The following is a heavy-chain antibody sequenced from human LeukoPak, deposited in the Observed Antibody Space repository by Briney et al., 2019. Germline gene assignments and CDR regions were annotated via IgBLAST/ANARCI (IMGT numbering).Heavy chain of an antibody. CDR1: GFTFSSYS. D-gene: IGHD3-10*01. CDR2: ISSSSSTI. V-gene: IGHV3-48*01. Sequence: GGSLRLSCAASGFTFSSYSMNWVRQAPGKGLEWVSYISSSSSTIYSADSVKGRFTISRDNAKNSLYLQMNSLRAEDTAVYYCARGGDYYGSGIPLDYWGQGTLVTVSS. CDR3: ARGGDYYGSGIPLDY. J-gene: IGHJ4*02.